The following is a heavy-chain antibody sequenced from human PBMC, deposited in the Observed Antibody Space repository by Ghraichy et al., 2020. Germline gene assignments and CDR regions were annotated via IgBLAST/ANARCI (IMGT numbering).Heavy chain of an antibody. D-gene: IGHD3-10*01. CDR1: GFTFDDYA. V-gene: IGHV3-9*01. CDR3: AKDRVYAVRGVYDY. CDR2: ISWDSGGI. Sequence: GGSLRLSCAASGFTFDDYAMHWVRQAPGKGLDWVSGISWDSGGIGYADSVKGRFTISRDNAKNSLYLQMNSLRAEDTALYYCAKDRVYAVRGVYDYWGQGILVTVSS. J-gene: IGHJ4*02.